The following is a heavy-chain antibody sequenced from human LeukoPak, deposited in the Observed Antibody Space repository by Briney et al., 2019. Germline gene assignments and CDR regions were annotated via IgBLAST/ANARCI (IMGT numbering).Heavy chain of an antibody. Sequence: AGGSLRLSCAASGFTFSSYAMSWVRQAPGKGLESVSVISGSGGSTYYADSVKGRFTISKDNAKNTVYLQMNSLRAEDTAVYYCVSFYETYWGRGTLVTVSS. CDR3: VSFYETY. V-gene: IGHV3-23*01. D-gene: IGHD2/OR15-2a*01. J-gene: IGHJ4*02. CDR1: GFTFSSYA. CDR2: ISGSGGST.